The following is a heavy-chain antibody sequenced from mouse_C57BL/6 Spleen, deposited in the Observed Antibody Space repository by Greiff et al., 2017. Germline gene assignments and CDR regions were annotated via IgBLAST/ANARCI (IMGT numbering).Heavy chain of an antibody. CDR3: ARGETGTEVNYFDY. CDR1: GYTFTSYW. D-gene: IGHD4-1*01. J-gene: IGHJ2*01. V-gene: IGHV1-55*01. Sequence: QVQLQQPGAELVKPGASVKMSCKASGYTFTSYWITWVKQRPGQGLEWIGDIYPGSGSTNYNEKFKSKATLTVDTSSSTAYMQLSSLTSEDSAVYYCARGETGTEVNYFDYWGQGTTLTVSS. CDR2: IYPGSGST.